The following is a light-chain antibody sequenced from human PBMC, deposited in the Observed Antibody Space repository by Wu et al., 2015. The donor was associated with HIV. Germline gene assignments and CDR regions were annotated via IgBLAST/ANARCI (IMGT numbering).Light chain of an antibody. V-gene: IGKV3-20*01. CDR1: LSVRSNY. J-gene: IGKJ1*01. CDR3: QQYGSSPRT. Sequence: EFVLTQSPGTLSLSPGERASLSCRASLSVRSNYLAWYQQKPGQAPRLLIYGTSIRATGIPDRFSGSGSGTDFTLTISRLEPEDFAVYYCQQYGSSPRTFGQGTKVEIK. CDR2: GTS.